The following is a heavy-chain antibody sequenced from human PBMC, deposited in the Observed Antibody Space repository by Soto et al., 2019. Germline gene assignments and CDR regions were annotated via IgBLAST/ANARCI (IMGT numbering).Heavy chain of an antibody. CDR2: IIPIFGTA. J-gene: IGHJ4*02. D-gene: IGHD2-15*01. CDR1: GGTFSSYA. V-gene: IGHV1-69*13. Sequence: SVKVSCKASGGTFSSYAISWVRQAPGQGLEWMGGIIPIFGTANYAQKFQGRVTITADESTSTAYMELSNLRSEDTAVYYCAAYCSGGSCYSERSAGYGYVDYWGQGTLVTVSS. CDR3: AAYCSGGSCYSERSAGYGYVDY.